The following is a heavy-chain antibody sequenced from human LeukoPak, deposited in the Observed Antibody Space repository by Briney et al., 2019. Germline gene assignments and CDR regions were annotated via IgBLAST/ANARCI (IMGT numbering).Heavy chain of an antibody. CDR3: ARGIAVAMSWFDP. V-gene: IGHV1-3*03. CDR2: INAGSGNT. J-gene: IGHJ5*02. CDR1: GYTFTSYA. D-gene: IGHD6-19*01. Sequence: ASVKVSCKAPGYTFTSYAIHWVRQAPGQRLEWMGWINAGSGNTKYLEEFQGRVTITRDTAASTAYMELSSLRSEDMAVYYCARGIAVAMSWFDPWGQGTLVTVSS.